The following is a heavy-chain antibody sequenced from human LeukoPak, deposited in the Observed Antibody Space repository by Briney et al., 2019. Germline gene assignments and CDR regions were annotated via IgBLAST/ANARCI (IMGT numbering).Heavy chain of an antibody. CDR1: GGTFSSYA. CDR3: ARDLRAYYDILTGYPMDV. V-gene: IGHV1-69*01. D-gene: IGHD3-9*01. J-gene: IGHJ6*02. Sequence: SVKVSCKASGGTFSSYAISWVRQAPGQGLEWMGGIIPIFGTANYAQKFQGRVTITADESTSTAYMELSSLRSEDTAVYYCARDLRAYYDILTGYPMDVWGQGTTVTVSS. CDR2: IIPIFGTA.